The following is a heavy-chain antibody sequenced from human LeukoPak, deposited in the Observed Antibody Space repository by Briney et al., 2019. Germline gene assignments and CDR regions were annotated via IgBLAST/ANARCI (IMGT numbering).Heavy chain of an antibody. CDR2: ISYDGSNK. Sequence: PGRSLRLSCAASGFTFSSYAMHWVRQAPGKGLEWVAVISYDGSNKYYADSVKGRFTISRDNSKNTLYLQMNSLRAEDTAVYYCARDRSLDYWGRGTLVTVSS. CDR3: ARDRSLDY. CDR1: GFTFSSYA. J-gene: IGHJ4*02. V-gene: IGHV3-30-3*01.